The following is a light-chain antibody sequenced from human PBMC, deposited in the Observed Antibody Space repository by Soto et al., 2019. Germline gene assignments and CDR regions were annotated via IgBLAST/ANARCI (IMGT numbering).Light chain of an antibody. J-gene: IGLJ1*01. CDR3: SSYTRSNAYV. CDR2: EVS. Sequence: QSALTQPASVSGSPGQSITISCTGTSSDVGGYNYVSWYQQHPGKAPKLIIYEVSNRPSGVSNRFSGSKSGNTASLTISGLQAEDEAAYYCSSYTRSNAYVFGTGTKVTVL. CDR1: SSDVGGYNY. V-gene: IGLV2-14*01.